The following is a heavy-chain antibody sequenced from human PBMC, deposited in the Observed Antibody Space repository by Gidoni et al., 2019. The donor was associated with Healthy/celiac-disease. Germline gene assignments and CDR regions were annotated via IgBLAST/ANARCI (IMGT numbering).Heavy chain of an antibody. CDR2: ISYDGSNK. D-gene: IGHD3-16*01. CDR1: GFTFSSYG. J-gene: IGHJ4*02. V-gene: IGHV3-30*18. Sequence: QVQLVESGGGVVQPGRSLRLSCDASGFTFSSYGMHWVRQAPGKGLEWVAVISYDGSNKYYADSVKGRFTISRDNSKNTLYLQMNSLRAEDTAVYYCAKERLGLDYWGQGTLVTVSS. CDR3: AKERLGLDY.